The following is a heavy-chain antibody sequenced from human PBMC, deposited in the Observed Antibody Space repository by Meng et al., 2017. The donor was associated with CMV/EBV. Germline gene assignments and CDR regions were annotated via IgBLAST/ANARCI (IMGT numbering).Heavy chain of an antibody. V-gene: IGHV3-66*01. CDR1: GFTVSSNY. J-gene: IGHJ4*02. Sequence: EVQLVASGGGLVQPGGSLRLSCAASGFTVSSNYMSWVRQAPGKGLEWVSVIYSGGSTYYADSEKGRFTISRDNSKNTLYLQMNSLRAEDTAVYYCLLVFGRGVIDYWGQGTLVTVSS. CDR2: IYSGGST. D-gene: IGHD3-3*02. CDR3: LLVFGRGVIDY.